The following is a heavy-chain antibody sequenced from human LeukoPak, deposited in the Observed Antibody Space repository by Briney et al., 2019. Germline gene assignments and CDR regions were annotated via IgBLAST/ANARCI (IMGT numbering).Heavy chain of an antibody. CDR2: INHSGST. D-gene: IGHD3-3*01. Sequence: SETLSLTCAVYGGSFSGYYWSWIRQPPGKGLEWIGEINHSGSTNYNPSLKSRVTISVDTSKNQFSLKLSSVTAADTAVYYCASRYDFWSGYTYDYWGQGTLVTVSS. V-gene: IGHV4-34*01. J-gene: IGHJ4*02. CDR1: GGSFSGYY. CDR3: ASRYDFWSGYTYDY.